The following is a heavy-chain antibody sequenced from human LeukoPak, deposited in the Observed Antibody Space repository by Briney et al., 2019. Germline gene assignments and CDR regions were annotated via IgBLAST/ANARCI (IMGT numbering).Heavy chain of an antibody. CDR1: GFSVSTFA. J-gene: IGHJ4*02. V-gene: IGHV3-23*01. CDR2: VRESDDRT. D-gene: IGHD4-17*01. Sequence: GGSLRLSCAASGFSVSTFAMNWVRLPPGRGLEWVSTVRESDDRTYYADSVKGRFTISRDNSKNTLYLQMDSLRAEDTAVYFCARRELLACGDHGFDYWGRGTLVTVSS. CDR3: ARRELLACGDHGFDY.